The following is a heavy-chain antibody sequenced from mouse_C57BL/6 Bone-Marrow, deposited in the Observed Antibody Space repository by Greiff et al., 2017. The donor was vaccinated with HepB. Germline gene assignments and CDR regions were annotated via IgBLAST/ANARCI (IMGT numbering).Heavy chain of an antibody. CDR2: IYPRSGNT. Sequence: VQLQQSGAELARPGASVKLSCKASGYTFTSYGISWVKQRTGQGLEWIGEIYPRSGNTYYNEKFKGKATLTADKSSSTAYMELRSLTSEDSAVYFCARGEGTTVVAHFDYWGQGTTLTVSS. V-gene: IGHV1-81*01. CDR1: GYTFTSYG. J-gene: IGHJ2*01. CDR3: ARGEGTTVVAHFDY. D-gene: IGHD1-1*01.